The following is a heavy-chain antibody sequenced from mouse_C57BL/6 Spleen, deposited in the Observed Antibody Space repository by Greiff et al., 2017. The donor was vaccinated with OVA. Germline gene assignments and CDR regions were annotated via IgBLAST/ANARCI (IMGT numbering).Heavy chain of an antibody. CDR1: GYTFPDYE. CDR2: LDPETGGT. Sequence: VKLQQSGAELVRPGASVTLSCKASGYTFPDYEMHWVKQTPVHGLEWIGALDPETGGTAYNQKFKGKAILTADKSSSTAYMELRSLTAEDSAVYYCTRPLSPWGQGTLVTVSA. J-gene: IGHJ3*01. V-gene: IGHV1-15*01. CDR3: TRPLSP.